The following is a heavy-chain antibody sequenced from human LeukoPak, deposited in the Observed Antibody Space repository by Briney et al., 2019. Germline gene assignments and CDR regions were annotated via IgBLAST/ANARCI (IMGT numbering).Heavy chain of an antibody. CDR2: IYYSGST. V-gene: IGHV4-31*03. J-gene: IGHJ4*02. CDR3: AKDYSSSWYYFDY. D-gene: IGHD6-13*01. Sequence: SQTLSLTCTVSGGSISSGGYYWSWIRQHPGTGLEWIGYIYYSGSTYYNPSLKSRVTISVDTSKNQFSLKLSSVTAADTAVYYCAKDYSSSWYYFDYWGQGTLVTVSS. CDR1: GGSISSGGYY.